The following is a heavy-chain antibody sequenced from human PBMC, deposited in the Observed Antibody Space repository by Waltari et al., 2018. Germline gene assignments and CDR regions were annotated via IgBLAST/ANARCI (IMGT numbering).Heavy chain of an antibody. CDR3: ARDRATRTGYVDY. V-gene: IGHV3-7*01. D-gene: IGHD2-2*01. CDR1: GFTFDVYW. CDR2: VKDDGSEQ. J-gene: IGHJ4*02. Sequence: EVQLVESGGGLVQPGGSLRLSCAASGFTFDVYWMSWVRQAPGKGREWVVNVKDDGSEQNYVDSVKGRFTITRDNTKTILYMEMNNLRVEDTAVYYCARDRATRTGYVDYWGQGALVTVSS.